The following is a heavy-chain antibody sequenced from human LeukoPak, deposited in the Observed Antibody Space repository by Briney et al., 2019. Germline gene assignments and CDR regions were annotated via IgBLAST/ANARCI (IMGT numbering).Heavy chain of an antibody. J-gene: IGHJ5*02. CDR2: IYYYGST. D-gene: IGHD3-10*01. CDR3: ARNYGDFRPA. V-gene: IGHV4-39*01. CDR1: GDSISNSMYQ. Sequence: SETLSLTCTVSGDSISNSMYQWGWIRQPPGKGLEWIASIYYYGSTYYNPSLKSRVTISVDTPKNQFSLKVRSVTAADTAVYYCARNYGDFRPAWGKGTLVTVFS.